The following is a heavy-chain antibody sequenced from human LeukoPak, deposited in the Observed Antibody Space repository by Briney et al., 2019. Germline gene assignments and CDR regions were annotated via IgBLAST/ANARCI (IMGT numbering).Heavy chain of an antibody. CDR1: GGSLSGYY. CDR3: ARDISAVTTGDY. Sequence: SETLSLTCVVYGGSLSGYYWSRIRQSPGKGLEWIGEINHSGSTTYNPSLKSRVTISVDTSKNQFSLKLSSVTAADTAVYYCARDISAVTTGDYWGQGTLVTVSS. J-gene: IGHJ4*02. D-gene: IGHD4-17*01. CDR2: INHSGST. V-gene: IGHV4-34*01.